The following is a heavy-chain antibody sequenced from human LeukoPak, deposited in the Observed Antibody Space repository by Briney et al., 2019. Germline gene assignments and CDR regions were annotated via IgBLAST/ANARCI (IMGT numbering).Heavy chain of an antibody. Sequence: ASVKVSCKASGYTFTRNYIHWVRQAPGQGLEWMGMIYPRDGSTSYAQKLQGRVTMTTDTSTSTAYMELRSLRSDDTAVYYCAREYPSTDTAMAGDEYYFDYWGQGTLVTVSS. CDR3: AREYPSTDTAMAGDEYYFDY. J-gene: IGHJ4*02. CDR2: IYPRDGST. V-gene: IGHV1-46*01. CDR1: GYTFTRNY. D-gene: IGHD5-18*01.